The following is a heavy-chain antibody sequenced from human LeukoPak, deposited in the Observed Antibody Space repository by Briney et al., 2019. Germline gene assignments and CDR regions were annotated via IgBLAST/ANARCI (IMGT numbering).Heavy chain of an antibody. J-gene: IGHJ6*03. CDR2: IYTSGST. Sequence: SETLSLTCTVSGGSISSYYWSWIRQPAGKGLEWIGRIYTSGSTNYNPSLERRVTMSVDTSKNQFSLQLSSVTAADTAVYYCARGGEGYSSSSRYYYYYMDVWGKGTTVTVSS. CDR1: GGSISSYY. D-gene: IGHD6-6*01. V-gene: IGHV4-4*07. CDR3: ARGGEGYSSSSRYYYYYMDV.